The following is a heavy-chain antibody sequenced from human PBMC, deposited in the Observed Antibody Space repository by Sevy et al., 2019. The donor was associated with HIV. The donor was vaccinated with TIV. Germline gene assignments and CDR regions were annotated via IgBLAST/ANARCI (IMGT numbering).Heavy chain of an antibody. CDR1: GFTFSSYA. Sequence: GGSLRLSCAASGFTFSSYAMSWVRQAPGKGLEWVSAISGSGGSTYYADSVKGRFTISRDNSKNTLYVQMNSLRVEDTAVYYCAKAEGPYYYDSSGYVDAFDIWGQWTMVTVSS. D-gene: IGHD3-22*01. CDR3: AKAEGPYYYDSSGYVDAFDI. V-gene: IGHV3-23*01. J-gene: IGHJ3*02. CDR2: ISGSGGST.